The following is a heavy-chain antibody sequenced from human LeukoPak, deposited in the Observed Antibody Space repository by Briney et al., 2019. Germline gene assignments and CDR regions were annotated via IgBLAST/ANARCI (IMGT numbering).Heavy chain of an antibody. J-gene: IGHJ3*02. Sequence: AASVKVSCKASGYTFTNNYLHWVRQAPGQGLEWMGIINPSGGSTSYAQKFQGRVTMTRDTSTSTVYMELSSLRSEDTAVYYCARELTLGAFDIWGQGTMVTVSS. D-gene: IGHD4-23*01. CDR3: ARELTLGAFDI. CDR1: GYTFTNNY. CDR2: INPSGGST. V-gene: IGHV1-46*01.